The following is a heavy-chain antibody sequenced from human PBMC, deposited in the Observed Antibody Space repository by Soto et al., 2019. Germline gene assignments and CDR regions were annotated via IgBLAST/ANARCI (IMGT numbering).Heavy chain of an antibody. D-gene: IGHD5-12*01. Sequence: GGSLRLSCAASGFTFSSYGMHWVRQAPGKGLEWVAVISYDGSNKYYADSVKGRFTISRDNSKNTLYLQMNSLRAEDTAVYYCATGDIVATIDPPWFDPWGQGTLVTVSS. V-gene: IGHV3-30*03. CDR3: ATGDIVATIDPPWFDP. J-gene: IGHJ5*02. CDR1: GFTFSSYG. CDR2: ISYDGSNK.